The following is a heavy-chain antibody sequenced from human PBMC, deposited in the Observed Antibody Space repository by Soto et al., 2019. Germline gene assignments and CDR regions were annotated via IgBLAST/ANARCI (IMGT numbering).Heavy chain of an antibody. CDR3: AKPREEWLEKFVY. Sequence: GGSLRLSCAASGFTFSSYCMHWVRQAPGKGLEWVAVISYDGSNKYYADSVKGRFTISRDNSKNTLYLQMNSLRAEDTAVYYCAKPREEWLEKFVYWGQGTLVTVSS. D-gene: IGHD5-12*01. CDR2: ISYDGSNK. V-gene: IGHV3-30*18. CDR1: GFTFSSYC. J-gene: IGHJ4*02.